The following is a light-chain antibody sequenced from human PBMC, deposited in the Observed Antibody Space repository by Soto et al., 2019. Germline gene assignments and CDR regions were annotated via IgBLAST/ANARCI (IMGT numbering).Light chain of an antibody. Sequence: QSALTQPASVSGSPGQSITISCTGTSSDVGGYNYVSWYQQYPGKAPKLMIYDVSNRPSGVSNRFSGSKSGNTASLTLSGLQAEDDADYYCSSYTISNTLVFGSGTKLTFL. CDR1: SSDVGGYNY. CDR3: SSYTISNTLV. CDR2: DVS. V-gene: IGLV2-14*01. J-gene: IGLJ1*01.